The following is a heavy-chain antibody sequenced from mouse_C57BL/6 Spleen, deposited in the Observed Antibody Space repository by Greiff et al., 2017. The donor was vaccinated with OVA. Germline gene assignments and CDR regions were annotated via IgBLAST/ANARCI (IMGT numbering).Heavy chain of an antibody. CDR3: ARSNYYGSSLFAY. J-gene: IGHJ3*01. Sequence: EVKVVESGGGLVKPGGSLKLSCAASGFTFSDYGMHWVRQAPEKGLEWVAYISSGSSTIYYADTVKGRFTISRDNAKNTLFLQMTSLRSEDTAMYYCARSNYYGSSLFAYWGQGTLVTVSA. CDR1: GFTFSDYG. V-gene: IGHV5-17*01. D-gene: IGHD1-1*01. CDR2: ISSGSSTI.